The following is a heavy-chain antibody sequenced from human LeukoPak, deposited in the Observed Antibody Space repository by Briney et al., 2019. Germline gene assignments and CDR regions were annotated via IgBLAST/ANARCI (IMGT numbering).Heavy chain of an antibody. V-gene: IGHV4-38-2*01. J-gene: IGHJ4*02. CDR3: ARHTFGAVISY. Sequence: SETLSLTCAVSGYSISSGYYWGWIRQPPGKGLEWIGSIYHSGSTYYNPSLKSRVTMSVDTSKNHLSLKLSSVTAADTAVYYCARHTFGAVISYWGQGTLVTVSS. D-gene: IGHD3-3*01. CDR2: IYHSGST. CDR1: GYSISSGYY.